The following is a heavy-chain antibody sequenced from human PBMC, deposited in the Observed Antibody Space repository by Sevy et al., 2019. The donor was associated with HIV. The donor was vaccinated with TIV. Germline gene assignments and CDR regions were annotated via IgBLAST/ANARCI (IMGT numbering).Heavy chain of an antibody. CDR2: IYDGGST. J-gene: IGHJ4*02. CDR3: ARDYYGSGSYYEFVY. D-gene: IGHD3-10*01. CDR1: GFSISSVYS. V-gene: IGHV4-38-2*02. Sequence: SETLSLTCIVAGFSISSVYSWGWIRQPPGKGLEWIGSIYDGGSTYYNPSLKSRVTISMDTSKNQFSLKLSSVTAADTAISYCARDYYGSGSYYEFVYWGQGTLVTVSS.